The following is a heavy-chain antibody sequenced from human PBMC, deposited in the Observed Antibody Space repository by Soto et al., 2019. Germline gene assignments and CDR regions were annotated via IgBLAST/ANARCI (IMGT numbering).Heavy chain of an antibody. V-gene: IGHV3-15*01. Sequence: PWGSLRLSCGASGLTFSNVWMTWVRQAPGKGLKWVGRIKSKSDGETADVAAPVKARFTISRDDSKNTVFLEMNSLKSEDTALYYCAITAMINRDSSTSFDYWGRGTQVTVSS. CDR2: IKSKSDGETA. CDR1: GLTFSNVW. D-gene: IGHD5-18*01. J-gene: IGHJ4*02. CDR3: AITAMINRDSSTSFDY.